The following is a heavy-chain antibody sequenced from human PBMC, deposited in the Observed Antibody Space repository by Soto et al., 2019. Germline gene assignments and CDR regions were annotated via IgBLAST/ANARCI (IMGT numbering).Heavy chain of an antibody. D-gene: IGHD2-15*01. V-gene: IGHV3-48*01. Sequence: GSLRLSCEASGFTFSSYSMNWVRQAPGKGLEWVSYITSSSSTIYYAGSVKGRFTISRDNAKNSLYLQMNSLRAEDTAVYYCARDPYCSGGSCYSRTFDYWGQGTLVTVSS. CDR3: ARDPYCSGGSCYSRTFDY. J-gene: IGHJ4*02. CDR2: ITSSSSTI. CDR1: GFTFSSYS.